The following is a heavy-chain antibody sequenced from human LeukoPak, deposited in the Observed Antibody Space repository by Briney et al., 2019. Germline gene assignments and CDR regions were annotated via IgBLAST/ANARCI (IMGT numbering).Heavy chain of an antibody. V-gene: IGHV3-30-3*01. D-gene: IGHD3-22*01. J-gene: IGHJ3*02. CDR3: ARDWYYELLVDI. CDR1: GFTFSSYA. Sequence: PGGSLRLSCAASGFTFSSYAMHWVRQAPGKGLEWVAVISYDGSNKYYADSVKGRFTISRDNSKNTLYLQMNSLRAEDTAVYYCARDWYYELLVDIWGQGTMVTVSS. CDR2: ISYDGSNK.